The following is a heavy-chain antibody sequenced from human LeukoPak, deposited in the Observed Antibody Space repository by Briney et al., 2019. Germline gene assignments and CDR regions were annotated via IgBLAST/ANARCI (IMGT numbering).Heavy chain of an antibody. J-gene: IGHJ5*02. CDR2: IYPGDSDT. CDR1: GYSFTSYW. V-gene: IGHV5-51*01. D-gene: IGHD1-1*01. CDR3: ARINSPGSPNTNWFDP. Sequence: GESLKISFKGSGYSFTSYWIGWVRQMPGKGLEWMGIIYPGDSDTRYSPSFQGQVTISADKSISTAYLQWSSLKASDTAMYYCARINSPGSPNTNWFDPWGQGTLVTVSS.